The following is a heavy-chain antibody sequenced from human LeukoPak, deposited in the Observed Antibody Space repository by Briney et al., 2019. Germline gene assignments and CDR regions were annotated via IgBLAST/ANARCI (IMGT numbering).Heavy chain of an antibody. J-gene: IGHJ3*02. Sequence: SETLSLTCTVSGGSISSYYRSWIRQPPGKGLEWIGYIYYGGSTNYNPSLKSRVTISVDTSKNQFSLKLSSVTAADTAVYYCARGAPNYDILTGYYHDAFDIWGQGTMVTVSS. D-gene: IGHD3-9*01. CDR2: IYYGGST. V-gene: IGHV4-59*01. CDR3: ARGAPNYDILTGYYHDAFDI. CDR1: GGSISSYY.